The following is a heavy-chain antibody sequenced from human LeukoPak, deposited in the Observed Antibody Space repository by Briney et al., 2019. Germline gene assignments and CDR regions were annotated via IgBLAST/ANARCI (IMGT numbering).Heavy chain of an antibody. D-gene: IGHD3-10*01. CDR3: ATEDFSVDRGTSDY. Sequence: GGSLRLSCAASGFTFSSCAMSWVRQAPGKWLEWVSAVSGSGDSAYCADSLKGRFTISRDNSKNTLYLQMNRLRVEDTAVYYCATEDFSVDRGTSDYWGQGILVTVSS. CDR2: VSGSGDSA. V-gene: IGHV3-23*01. CDR1: GFTFSSCA. J-gene: IGHJ4*02.